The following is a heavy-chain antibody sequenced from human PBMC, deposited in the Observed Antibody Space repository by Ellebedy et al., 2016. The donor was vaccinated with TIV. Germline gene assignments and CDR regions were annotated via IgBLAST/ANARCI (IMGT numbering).Heavy chain of an antibody. Sequence: GESLKISCAASGFTFSNYAMSWVRRRPGKGLDWVSLISGNGEYTYYADSLKDRFTVSRDNSKNTLYLQVDSLRAEDTAVYYCAQTNWGSGGFYGMDVWGQGTTVTVSS. CDR3: AQTNWGSGGFYGMDV. V-gene: IGHV3-23*01. D-gene: IGHD7-27*01. CDR2: ISGNGEYT. CDR1: GFTFSNYA. J-gene: IGHJ6*02.